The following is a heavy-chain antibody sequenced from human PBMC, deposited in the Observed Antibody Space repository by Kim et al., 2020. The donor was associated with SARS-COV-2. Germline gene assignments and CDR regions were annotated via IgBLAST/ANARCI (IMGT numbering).Heavy chain of an antibody. CDR2: ISGRDSTP. CDR3: ARDPAPNTPMATTVDP. D-gene: IGHD5-18*01. Sequence: GGSLRLSCAASGFTFSNYAMAWVRQAPGKGLEWVSDISGRDSTPNYADFVKGRFTIARDTSKNTVYLQMNNLGADDAAVYYCARDPAPNTPMATTVDPRGQGTLVTVAS. V-gene: IGHV3-23*01. CDR1: GFTFSNYA. J-gene: IGHJ5*02.